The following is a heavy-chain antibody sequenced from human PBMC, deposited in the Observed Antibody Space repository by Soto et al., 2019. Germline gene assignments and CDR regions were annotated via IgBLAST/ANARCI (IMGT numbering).Heavy chain of an antibody. V-gene: IGHV3-30*18. CDR3: AKLGDAVSGYFDF. CDR2: VSFDGSHK. CDR1: GFTFSSYA. D-gene: IGHD3-3*01. Sequence: PGGSLRLFCAASGFTFSSYAIHWVRQAPGKGLEWVADVSFDGSHKTYAVPVRGRFTISRDNSKKTVSLQMNDLRADDTALYYCAKLGDAVSGYFDFWGQGTQVTVSS. J-gene: IGHJ5*01.